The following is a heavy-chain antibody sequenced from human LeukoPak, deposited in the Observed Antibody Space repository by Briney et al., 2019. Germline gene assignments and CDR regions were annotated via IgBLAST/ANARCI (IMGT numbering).Heavy chain of an antibody. D-gene: IGHD2-15*01. CDR1: GFNFSSYS. CDR2: ISSSSSYI. V-gene: IGHV3-21*01. J-gene: IGHJ4*02. Sequence: GGSLRLFCAASGFNFSSYSMNWVRQDPGKGLEGVSSISSSSSYIYYADSVKGRFTISRDNAKNSLYLQMNSLRAEDTAVYDCARDRGAWYCSGGSCYSYQFDYWGQGTLVTVSS. CDR3: ARDRGAWYCSGGSCYSYQFDY.